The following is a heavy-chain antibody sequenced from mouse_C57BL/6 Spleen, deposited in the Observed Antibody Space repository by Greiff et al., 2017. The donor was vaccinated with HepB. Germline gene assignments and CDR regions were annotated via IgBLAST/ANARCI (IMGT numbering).Heavy chain of an antibody. CDR2: ISPGNSDT. J-gene: IGHJ3*01. V-gene: IGHV1-5*01. CDR3: TRGAYYSNPAEFAY. D-gene: IGHD2-5*01. Sequence: EVQLQQSGTVLARPGASVKMSCKTSGYTFTSYWMHWVKQRPGQGLEWIGAISPGNSDTSYNQKCKGKAKPTAVTSASTSYMELSRLTNEDSAVYYCTRGAYYSNPAEFAYWGQVTLVTVSA. CDR1: GYTFTSYW.